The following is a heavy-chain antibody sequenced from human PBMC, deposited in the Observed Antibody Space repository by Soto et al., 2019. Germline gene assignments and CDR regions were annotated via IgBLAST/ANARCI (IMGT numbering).Heavy chain of an antibody. Sequence: ASVKVSCKASGYTFTSYGISWVRQAPGQGLEWMGWISAYNGNTNYAQKLQGRVTMTTDTSTSTAYMELRSLRSDDTAVYYCARDCALKSSSSCQNWFDPWGQGTLVTVSS. CDR1: GYTFTSYG. D-gene: IGHD6-13*01. V-gene: IGHV1-18*01. J-gene: IGHJ5*02. CDR2: ISAYNGNT. CDR3: ARDCALKSSSSCQNWFDP.